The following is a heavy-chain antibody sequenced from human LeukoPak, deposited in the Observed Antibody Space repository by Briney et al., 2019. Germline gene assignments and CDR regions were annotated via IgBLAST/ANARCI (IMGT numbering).Heavy chain of an antibody. Sequence: ASVKASCKASGYTFTSYDINWVRQATGQGLEWMGWMNPNSGNTGYAQRFQGRVAMTWNTSISTAYMDLSSLRSEDSAVYYCARGLYSSSQLDSWGQGTLVTVSS. CDR3: ARGLYSSSQLDS. D-gene: IGHD6-6*01. V-gene: IGHV1-8*01. CDR1: GYTFTSYD. J-gene: IGHJ4*02. CDR2: MNPNSGNT.